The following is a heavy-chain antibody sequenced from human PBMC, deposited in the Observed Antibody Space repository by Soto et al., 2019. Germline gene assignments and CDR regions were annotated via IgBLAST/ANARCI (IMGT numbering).Heavy chain of an antibody. V-gene: IGHV1-24*01. D-gene: IGHD6-13*01. CDR3: ATDRGDSRSPFIAAAGSFDY. Sequence: ASVKVSCKVSGYTLTELSMHWVLQAPGKGLEWMGGFDPEDGETIYAQKFQGRVTMTEDTSTDTAYMELSSLRSEDTAVYYWATDRGDSRSPFIAAAGSFDYWGQGTLVTVSS. J-gene: IGHJ4*02. CDR1: GYTLTELS. CDR2: FDPEDGET.